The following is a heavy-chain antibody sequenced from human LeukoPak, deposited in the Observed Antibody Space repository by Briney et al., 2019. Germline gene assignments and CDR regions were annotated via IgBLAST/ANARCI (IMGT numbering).Heavy chain of an antibody. CDR2: ISSSGSTI. Sequence: GGSLRFSCAASGFTFSSYEMNWVRQAPGKGLEWVSYISSSGSTIYYADSVKGRFTISRDNAKNSLYLQMNSLRAEDTAVYYCASIAMVRGVIIFDYWGQGTLVTVSS. J-gene: IGHJ4*02. D-gene: IGHD3-10*01. V-gene: IGHV3-48*03. CDR3: ASIAMVRGVIIFDY. CDR1: GFTFSSYE.